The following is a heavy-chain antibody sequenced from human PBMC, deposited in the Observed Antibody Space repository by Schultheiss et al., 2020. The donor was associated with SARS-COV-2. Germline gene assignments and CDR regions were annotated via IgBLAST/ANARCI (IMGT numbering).Heavy chain of an antibody. D-gene: IGHD4-11*01. V-gene: IGHV4-34*01. Sequence: SETLSLTCAVYGGSFSGYYWTWIRQPPTKGVEWIGEIKDSGRTTNYNPSLKSRVTISVDTSKNQFSLRLTSVTAADTAVYYCARGGTSNPPLHYYYCMDVWGKGTTVTVSS. CDR3: ARGGTSNPPLHYYYCMDV. CDR2: IKDSGRTT. CDR1: GGSFSGYY. J-gene: IGHJ6*03.